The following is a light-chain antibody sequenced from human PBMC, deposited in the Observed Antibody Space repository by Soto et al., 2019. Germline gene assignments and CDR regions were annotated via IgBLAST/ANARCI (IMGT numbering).Light chain of an antibody. V-gene: IGKV1-39*01. Sequence: DIQMTQSPSSLSASVGDRVTITCRASQSMNNYLNWYQQKPGKAPKLLIYAASSLQSGVPSRFSGSGSGTQFILTISRLQPEDFATYYCQQSYSTYMYTFGQRTKLEIK. CDR2: AAS. CDR3: QQSYSTYMYT. J-gene: IGKJ2*01. CDR1: QSMNNY.